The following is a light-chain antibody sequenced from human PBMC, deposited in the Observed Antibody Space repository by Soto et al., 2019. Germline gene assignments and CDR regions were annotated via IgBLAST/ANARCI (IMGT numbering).Light chain of an antibody. Sequence: EIVLTQSPGLLSSSPGETAVLSCRASQSISAKHLAWYQQKPGQPPRLLIYDASNRATGIPARFSGSGSGTDFTLTISTLEPEDFAVYYCQHRSNWPLMYTFGQGTKLEIK. V-gene: IGKV3-11*01. J-gene: IGKJ2*01. CDR3: QHRSNWPLMYT. CDR1: QSISAKH. CDR2: DAS.